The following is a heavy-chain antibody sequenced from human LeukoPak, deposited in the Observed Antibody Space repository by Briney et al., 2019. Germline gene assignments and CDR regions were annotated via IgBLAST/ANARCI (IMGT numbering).Heavy chain of an antibody. Sequence: GGSLRLSCAASGFTFSSYWMSWVRQAPGKGLEWVANIKQDGSEEYYVDSVKGRFTISRDNAKNSLYLQMNSLRAEDTAVYYCARDNIVVVPATMTMGYYYYGIDVWGKGTTVTVSS. CDR3: ARDNIVVVPATMTMGYYYYGIDV. D-gene: IGHD2-2*01. CDR1: GFTFSSYW. V-gene: IGHV3-7*03. CDR2: IKQDGSEE. J-gene: IGHJ6*04.